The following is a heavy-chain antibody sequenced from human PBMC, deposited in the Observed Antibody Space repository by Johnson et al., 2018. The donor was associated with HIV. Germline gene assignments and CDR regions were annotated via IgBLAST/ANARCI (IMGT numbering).Heavy chain of an antibody. CDR2: ISSSGRTT. V-gene: IGHV3-11*01. J-gene: IGHJ3*02. D-gene: IGHD1-26*01. Sequence: QVQLVESGGGLVKAGGSLRLSCAASGFTFSDHYMTWIRQAPGKGLECISSISSSGRTTYYADSVKGRFTISRDNAKNSLYLQMNSLRAEDTAVYYCATFGGGSFHAFDIWGQGTMVTVSS. CDR3: ATFGGGSFHAFDI. CDR1: GFTFSDHY.